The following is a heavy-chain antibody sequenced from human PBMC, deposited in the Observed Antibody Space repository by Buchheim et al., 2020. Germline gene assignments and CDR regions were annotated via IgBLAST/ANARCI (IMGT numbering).Heavy chain of an antibody. CDR2: IFHSGTA. D-gene: IGHD1-14*01. V-gene: IGHV4-31*03. Sequence: QVQLQESGPGLVKPSQTLSLTCTVSGGSITTGGHYWSWIRQHPGKGLEWIGYIFHSGTAYYNLSLNSRVSMSVDTSKNQFSLKLTAMAAADTAVYYCEREPTGGADFDYWGQGTL. CDR3: EREPTGGADFDY. J-gene: IGHJ4*02. CDR1: GGSITTGGHY.